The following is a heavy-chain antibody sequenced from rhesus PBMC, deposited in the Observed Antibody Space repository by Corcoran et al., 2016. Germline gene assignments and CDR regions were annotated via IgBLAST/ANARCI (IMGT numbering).Heavy chain of an antibody. D-gene: IGHD6S26*01. CDR2: INSGGGTT. V-gene: IGHV3S5*01. Sequence: EVQLVETGGGLVQPGGSLKLSCAASGFTFSSYGMSWVRQAPGKGLEWVSAINSGGGTTYYADSVKGRFTISRDNSKNTLSLQMNSLRAEDTAVYYCTRGGSGWSGYFDYWGQGVLVTVSS. CDR3: TRGGSGWSGYFDY. CDR1: GFTFSSYG. J-gene: IGHJ4*01.